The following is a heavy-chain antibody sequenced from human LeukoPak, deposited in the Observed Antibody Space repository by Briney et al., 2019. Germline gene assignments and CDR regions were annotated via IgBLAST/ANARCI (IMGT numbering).Heavy chain of an antibody. V-gene: IGHV4-39*01. CDR2: IYYSGST. Sequence: SETLSLTCTVSGGFVSSSSYYWGWIRQPPGKGLEWIGSIYYSGSTYYNPSLKSRVTISVDTSKNQFSLKLSSVTAADTAVYYCARQERYSYGKYYFDYWGQGTLVTVSS. D-gene: IGHD5-18*01. J-gene: IGHJ4*02. CDR1: GGFVSSSSYY. CDR3: ARQERYSYGKYYFDY.